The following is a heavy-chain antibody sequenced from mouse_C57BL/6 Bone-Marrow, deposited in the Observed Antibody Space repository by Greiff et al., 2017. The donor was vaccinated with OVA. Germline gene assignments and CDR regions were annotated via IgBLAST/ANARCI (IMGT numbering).Heavy chain of an antibody. Sequence: EVQLQQSGPELVKPGASVKISCKASGYTFTDYYMNWVKQSHGKSLEWIGDINPNNGGTSYNQKFKGKATLTVDKSSSTAYMELRSLTSEDSAVYYCATVYYSNYTSYGGQGTTLTVSS. CDR2: INPNNGGT. V-gene: IGHV1-26*01. CDR1: GYTFTDYY. D-gene: IGHD2-5*01. CDR3: ATVYYSNYTSY. J-gene: IGHJ2*01.